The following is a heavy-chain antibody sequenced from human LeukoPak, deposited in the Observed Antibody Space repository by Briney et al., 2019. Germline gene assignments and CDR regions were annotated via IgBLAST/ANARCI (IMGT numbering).Heavy chain of an antibody. V-gene: IGHV3-66*02. CDR3: ARPVVPDPNYYYYMDV. CDR2: IYSGGST. Sequence: PGGYLRLYCAASGFTVSSNYMSWVRQAPGKGLEGVSVIYSGGSTYYADSVKGRFTISRDNSNNTLYLQMNSLRAEDTAVYYCARPVVPDPNYYYYMDVWGKGTTVTVSS. D-gene: IGHD4-23*01. CDR1: GFTVSSNY. J-gene: IGHJ6*03.